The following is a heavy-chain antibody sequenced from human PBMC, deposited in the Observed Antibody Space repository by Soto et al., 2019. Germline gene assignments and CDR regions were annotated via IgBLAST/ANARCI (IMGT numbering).Heavy chain of an antibody. D-gene: IGHD2-15*01. CDR1: GYTFTSYV. J-gene: IGHJ4*02. CDR3: AREECRRGNCYQGYFDY. CDR2: INPGNGYT. Sequence: QVQLVQSGAEEKKPGASVKASCKASGYTFTSYVIHWVRQAPGQRLEWLGWINPGNGYTKYSQKFQGRVTFTRDTPESQAYMELSSLRSEDTAMYYCAREECRRGNCYQGYFDYWGQGTLVTVSS. V-gene: IGHV1-3*05.